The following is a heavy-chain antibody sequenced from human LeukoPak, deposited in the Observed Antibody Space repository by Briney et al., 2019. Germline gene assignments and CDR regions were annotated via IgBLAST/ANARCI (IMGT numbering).Heavy chain of an antibody. CDR1: GGSISSYY. Sequence: PSETLSLTCTVSGGSISSYYWSWIRLPAGTALDLIGRIYTSESTNYNPSLKSPVTMSVDTSTDQFSLKRSSVTAANTAVYYCARSEMATIREGAFDIWGQGTMVTVSS. J-gene: IGHJ3*02. CDR2: IYTSEST. CDR3: ARSEMATIREGAFDI. V-gene: IGHV4-4*07. D-gene: IGHD5-24*01.